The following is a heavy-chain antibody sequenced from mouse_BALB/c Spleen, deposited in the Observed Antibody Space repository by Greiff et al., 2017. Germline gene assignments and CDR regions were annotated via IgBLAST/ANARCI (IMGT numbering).Heavy chain of an antibody. Sequence: QVQLQQSGPGLVAPSQSLSITCTVSGFSLTSYGVHWVRQPPGKGLEWLGVIWAGGSTNYNSALMSRLSISKDNSKSQVFLKMNSLQTDDTAMYYCARSSYYYGGGWYFDVWGAGTTVTVSS. J-gene: IGHJ1*01. CDR3: ARSSYYYGGGWYFDV. CDR2: IWAGGST. D-gene: IGHD1-1*01. CDR1: GFSLTSYG. V-gene: IGHV2-9*02.